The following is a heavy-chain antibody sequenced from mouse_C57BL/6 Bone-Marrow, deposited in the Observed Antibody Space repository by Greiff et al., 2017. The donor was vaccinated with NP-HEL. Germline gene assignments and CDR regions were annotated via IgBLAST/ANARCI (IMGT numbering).Heavy chain of an antibody. CDR2: IHPNSGST. Sequence: QVQLQQPGAELVKPGASVKLSCKASGYTFTSYWMHWVKQRPGQGLEWIGMIHPNSGSTNYNEKFKSKATLTVDKSSSTAYMQLSSLTSEDSAVYYCASDYGSRYAMDYWGQGTAVTVS. CDR1: GYTFTSYW. J-gene: IGHJ4*01. CDR3: ASDYGSRYAMDY. V-gene: IGHV1-64*01. D-gene: IGHD1-1*01.